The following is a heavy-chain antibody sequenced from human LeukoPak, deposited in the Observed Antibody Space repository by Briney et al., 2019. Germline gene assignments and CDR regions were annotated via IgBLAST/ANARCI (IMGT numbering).Heavy chain of an antibody. Sequence: GGSLRLSCAASGFTFSNAWMSWVRQAPGKGLEWVSSISSSSSYIYYADSVKGRFTISRDNAKNSLYLQMNSLRAEDTAVYYCARDWPTIAAAGTIPEYFQHWGQGTLVTVSS. CDR2: ISSSSSYI. CDR1: GFTFSNAW. V-gene: IGHV3-21*01. J-gene: IGHJ1*01. CDR3: ARDWPTIAAAGTIPEYFQH. D-gene: IGHD6-13*01.